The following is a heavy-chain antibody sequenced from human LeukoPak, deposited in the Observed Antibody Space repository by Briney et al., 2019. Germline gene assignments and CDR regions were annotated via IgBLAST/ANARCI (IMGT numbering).Heavy chain of an antibody. V-gene: IGHV4-34*01. CDR3: ARTRLGELSFDY. J-gene: IGHJ4*02. D-gene: IGHD3-16*02. CDR2: INHSGST. Sequence: PSETLSLTCAVYGGSFSGYYWSWIRQPPGKGLEWIGEINHSGSTNYNPSLKSRVTISVDTSKNQFSLKLSSVTAADTAVYYCARTRLGELSFDYWGQGTLVTVSS. CDR1: GGSFSGYY.